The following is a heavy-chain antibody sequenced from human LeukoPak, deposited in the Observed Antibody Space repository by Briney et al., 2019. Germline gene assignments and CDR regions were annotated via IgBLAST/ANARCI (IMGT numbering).Heavy chain of an antibody. V-gene: IGHV3-30*02. D-gene: IGHD6-19*01. J-gene: IGHJ4*02. Sequence: SGGSLRLSCAASGFTFSSYGMHWVRQAPGKGLEWVAFIRYDGSNKYYADSVKGRFTIPRDNSKNTLYLQMNSLRAEDTAVYYCAKDRTSYSSDWYYFDYWGQGTLVTVSS. CDR2: IRYDGSNK. CDR1: GFTFSSYG. CDR3: AKDRTSYSSDWYYFDY.